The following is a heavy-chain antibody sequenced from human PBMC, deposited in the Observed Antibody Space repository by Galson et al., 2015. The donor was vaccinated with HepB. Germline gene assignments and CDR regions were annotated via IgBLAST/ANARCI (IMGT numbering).Heavy chain of an antibody. J-gene: IGHJ6*02. V-gene: IGHV3-53*01. Sequence: SLRLSCAASGFTVSSNYMSWVRQAPGKGLEWVSVIYSGGSTYYADSVKGRFTISRDNSKNTLYLQVNSLRAEDTAVYYCARASGYYYYYGMDVWGQGTTVTVSS. D-gene: IGHD6-25*01. CDR2: IYSGGST. CDR1: GFTVSSNY. CDR3: ARASGYYYYYGMDV.